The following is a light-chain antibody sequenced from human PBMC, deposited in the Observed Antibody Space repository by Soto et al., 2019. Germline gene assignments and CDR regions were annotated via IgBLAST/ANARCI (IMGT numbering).Light chain of an antibody. J-gene: IGKJ5*01. CDR1: QSVSNN. CDR3: KQYKEWPPFT. Sequence: EIVMTQSPATLYVSPGETATLSCRASQSVSNNVAWYQQKPGQAPRLLILGASTRATGIPARFSGSGSGTEFTLSISSLQSEDFAVYYCKQYKEWPPFTFGQGTRLEI. V-gene: IGKV3-15*01. CDR2: GAS.